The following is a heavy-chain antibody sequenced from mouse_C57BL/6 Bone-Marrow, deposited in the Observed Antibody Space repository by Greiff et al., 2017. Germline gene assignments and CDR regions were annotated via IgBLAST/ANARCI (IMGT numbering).Heavy chain of an antibody. D-gene: IGHD2-13*01. V-gene: IGHV1-22*01. CDR3: ARERVDDYGFAY. Sequence: EVQLQQSGPELVKPGASVKMSCKASGYTFTDYNMHWVKQSHGKSLEWIGYINPNNGGTSYNQKFKGKATLTVNKSSSTAYMERRSLTSEDSAVYYCARERVDDYGFAYWGQGTLVTVSA. CDR1: GYTFTDYN. CDR2: INPNNGGT. J-gene: IGHJ3*01.